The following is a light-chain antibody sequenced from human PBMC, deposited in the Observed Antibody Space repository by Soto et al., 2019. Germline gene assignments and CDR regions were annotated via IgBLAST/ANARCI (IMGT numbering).Light chain of an antibody. J-gene: IGKJ1*01. V-gene: IGKV1-6*01. CDR3: LQDRNYPRT. Sequence: AIQMTQSPSSLSASVGDRVTITCRASQDIRNELGWYQQRPGKAPKALIYGASNLQSGIPSRFSGSIFGKDFPLTVSSLQPEDFATYYCLQDRNYPRTFGQGTKVESK. CDR1: QDIRNE. CDR2: GAS.